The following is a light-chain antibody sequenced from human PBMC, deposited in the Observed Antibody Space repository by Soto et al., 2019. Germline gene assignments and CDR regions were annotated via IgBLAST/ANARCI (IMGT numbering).Light chain of an antibody. Sequence: QSALTQPASVSGSPGQSITISCTGTSSDVGSYNLVSCYQQHPGKAPKLMIYEGSKRPSGVSNRFSGSKSGNTASLTISGLQAEDEADYSCCSYAGSSTWVFGGGTKLTVL. CDR1: SSDVGSYNL. CDR2: EGS. CDR3: CSYAGSSTWV. J-gene: IGLJ3*02. V-gene: IGLV2-23*01.